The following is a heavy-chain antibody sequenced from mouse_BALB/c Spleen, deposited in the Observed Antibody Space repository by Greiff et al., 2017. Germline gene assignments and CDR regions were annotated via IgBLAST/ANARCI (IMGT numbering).Heavy chain of an antibody. J-gene: IGHJ3*01. CDR1: GYAFSSSW. V-gene: IGHV1-82*01. CDR3: ARRATVVDPWFAY. D-gene: IGHD1-1*01. Sequence: QVQLKESGPELVKPGASVKISCKASGYAFSSSWMNWVKQRPGQGLEWIGRIYPGDGDTNYNGKFKGKATLTADKSSSTAYMQLSSLTSVDSAVYFCARRATVVDPWFAYWGQGTLVTVSA. CDR2: IYPGDGDT.